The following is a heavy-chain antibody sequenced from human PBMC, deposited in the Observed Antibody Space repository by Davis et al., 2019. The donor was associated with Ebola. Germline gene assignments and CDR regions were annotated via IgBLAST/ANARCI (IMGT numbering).Heavy chain of an antibody. CDR2: IIPIFGTA. V-gene: IGHV1-69*06. Sequence: SVKVSCKASGYTFTSYGISWVRQAPGQGLEWMGGIIPIFGTANYAQKFQGRVTITADKSTSTAYMELSSLRSEDTAVYYCARDQYGDYVVYSGWGQGTLVTVSS. CDR1: GYTFTSYG. CDR3: ARDQYGDYVVYSG. J-gene: IGHJ4*02. D-gene: IGHD4-17*01.